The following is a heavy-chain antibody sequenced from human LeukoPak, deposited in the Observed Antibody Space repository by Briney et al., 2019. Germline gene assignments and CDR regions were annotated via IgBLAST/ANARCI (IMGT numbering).Heavy chain of an antibody. V-gene: IGHV4-59*01. Sequence: PSGTLSLTCTVSGGSISSYYWSWIRQPPGKGLEWIGYIQNRGSTNYNPSLKSRVTISVDTSKNQFSLKLRSVAAADTAVYYCARDRPGIAVAGDAFDIWGRGTMVIVSS. CDR3: ARDRPGIAVAGDAFDI. J-gene: IGHJ3*02. CDR1: GGSISSYY. D-gene: IGHD6-19*01. CDR2: IQNRGST.